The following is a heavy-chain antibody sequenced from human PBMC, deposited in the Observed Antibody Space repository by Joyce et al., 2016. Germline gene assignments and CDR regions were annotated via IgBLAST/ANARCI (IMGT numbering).Heavy chain of an antibody. J-gene: IGHJ4*02. D-gene: IGHD4-23*01. V-gene: IGHV1-2*02. CDR3: AREYGGTFYFDY. CDR1: GFSFSGYY. Sequence: QAQLVQSGAEVKNPGASVKVSCKASGFSFSGYYIHWVRQAPGQGLEWMGWINPDRGDTIYAQKFQGRVTMTRDTSISTVYLELGRLTSDDTALYYCAREYGGTFYFDYWGQVTLVTVSS. CDR2: INPDRGDT.